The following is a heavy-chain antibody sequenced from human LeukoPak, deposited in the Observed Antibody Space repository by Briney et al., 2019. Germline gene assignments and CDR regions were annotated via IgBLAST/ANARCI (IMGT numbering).Heavy chain of an antibody. D-gene: IGHD1-26*01. J-gene: IGHJ4*02. CDR2: IYSGGTT. V-gene: IGHV3-66*02. CDR1: GFTVSSNY. Sequence: GGSLGLSCAASGFTVSSNYMTWVRQAPGKGLEWVSIIYSGGTTYYADSVKGRFTISRDNSKNTLYLQMNSLRAEDTAVYYCARGRGGIPLHYFDYWGQGTLVTVSS. CDR3: ARGRGGIPLHYFDY.